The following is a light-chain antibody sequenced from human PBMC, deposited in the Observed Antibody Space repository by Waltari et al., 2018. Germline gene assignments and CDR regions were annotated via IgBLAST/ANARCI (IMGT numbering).Light chain of an antibody. CDR2: SNN. CDR3: AAWDDSLNGFV. Sequence: QSVLTQPPSASGTPGQRVIISCSGSSSNIGSNPVNWYQQLPGTAPKVLVYSNNQRPSGVPARFSGSKSATSASLAISGLQSEDEADYYCAAWDDSLNGFVFGTGTRFTVL. J-gene: IGLJ1*01. CDR1: SSNIGSNP. V-gene: IGLV1-44*01.